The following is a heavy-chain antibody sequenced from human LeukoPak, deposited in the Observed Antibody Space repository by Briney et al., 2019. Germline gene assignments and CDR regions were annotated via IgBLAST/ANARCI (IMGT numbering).Heavy chain of an antibody. CDR1: GGSISSGSYW. CDR3: AREQYSGSLDY. V-gene: IGHV4-31*03. D-gene: IGHD1-26*01. Sequence: SETLSLTCTVSGGSISSGSYWWSWIRPHPERGLEWIGYHYYSGNTYYNPSLKRRVSISVDTSKNQFSLKLSSVTAADTAVYYCAREQYSGSLDYCGQGTLVTVSS. CDR2: HYYSGNT. J-gene: IGHJ4*02.